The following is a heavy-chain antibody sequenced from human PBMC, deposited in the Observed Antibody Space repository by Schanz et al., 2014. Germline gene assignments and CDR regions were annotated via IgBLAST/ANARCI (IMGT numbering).Heavy chain of an antibody. D-gene: IGHD6-19*01. CDR2: ISPSGDT. V-gene: IGHV3-13*01. Sequence: EVHLVESGGGLVKPGGSLRLSCGASGFTFSDYSMNWVRQVRGKGLEWVSSISPSGDTHYLASVKGRFTISRENAKSSLYLQMDHLRVEDTAAYYCAGAAVGFIVDAFDLWGQGTRVTVSS. J-gene: IGHJ4*02. CDR1: GFTFSDYS. CDR3: AGAAVGFIVDAFDL.